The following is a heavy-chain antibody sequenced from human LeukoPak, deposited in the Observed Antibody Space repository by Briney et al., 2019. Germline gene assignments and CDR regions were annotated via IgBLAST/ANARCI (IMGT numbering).Heavy chain of an antibody. CDR2: FDPEDGET. CDR1: GYTFTGYY. D-gene: IGHD3-22*01. J-gene: IGHJ3*02. CDR3: ATATVVVTVPFDI. Sequence: ASVKVSCKASGYTFTGYYMHWVRQAPGKGLEWMGGFDPEDGETIYAQKFQGRVTMTEDTSTDTAYMELSSLRSEDTAVYYCATATVVVTVPFDIWGQGTMVTVSS. V-gene: IGHV1-24*01.